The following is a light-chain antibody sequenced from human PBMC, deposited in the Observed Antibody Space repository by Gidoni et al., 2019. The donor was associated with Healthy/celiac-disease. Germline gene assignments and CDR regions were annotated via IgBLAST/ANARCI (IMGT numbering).Light chain of an antibody. J-gene: IGKJ2*01. V-gene: IGKV1-39*01. Sequence: DIQMTQPPSSLSASVGDRVTITCRASQSISSYLNWYQQKPGKAPKLLIYAASSLQSGVPSRFSGSGSGTDFTLTISSLQPEDFATYYCQQSYSTPPRTFGQGTKLEIK. CDR1: QSISSY. CDR3: QQSYSTPPRT. CDR2: AAS.